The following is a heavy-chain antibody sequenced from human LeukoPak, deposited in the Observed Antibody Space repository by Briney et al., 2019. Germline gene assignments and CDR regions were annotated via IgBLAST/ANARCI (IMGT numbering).Heavy chain of an antibody. V-gene: IGHV1-69*13. Sequence: ASVKVSCKASGGSFSDYPINWVRQAPGQGLEWLGGIIPKYSASNYAQAFQGRVTITADESTNTVYMEMSGLRPDDTAVYYCVRPDRIFGVPAAFDAWGQGTLVAVSS. CDR1: GGSFSDYP. D-gene: IGHD3-3*02. CDR3: VRPDRIFGVPAAFDA. CDR2: IIPKYSAS. J-gene: IGHJ3*01.